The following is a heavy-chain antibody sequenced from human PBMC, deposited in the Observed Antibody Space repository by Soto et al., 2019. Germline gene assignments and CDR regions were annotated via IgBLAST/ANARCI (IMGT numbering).Heavy chain of an antibody. CDR3: ARVMITFGGVTANWFDP. D-gene: IGHD3-16*01. J-gene: IGHJ5*02. CDR1: GGSISSGGYY. CDR2: IYYSGST. V-gene: IGHV4-31*03. Sequence: PSETLSLTCTVSGGSISSGGYYWSWIRQHPGKGLEWIGYIYYSGSTYYNPSLKSRVTISVDTSKNQFSLKLSSVTAADTAVYYCARVMITFGGVTANWFDPWGQGTLVTVS.